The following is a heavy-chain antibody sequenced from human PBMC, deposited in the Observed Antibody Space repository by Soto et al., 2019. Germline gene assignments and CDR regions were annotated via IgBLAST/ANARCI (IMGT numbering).Heavy chain of an antibody. CDR2: INPNSGGT. Sequence: QVQLVQSGAEVKKPGASVKVSCKASGYTFTAYYMHWVRQAPGQGLEWMGWINPNSGGTYHAQNFQGRVTMTKDPSPTTASMELASLRSDDTAVYYCARGGGRGYNELDPWGHGTLVIVSS. J-gene: IGHJ5*02. CDR3: ARGGGRGYNELDP. D-gene: IGHD5-12*01. V-gene: IGHV1-2*02. CDR1: GYTFTAYY.